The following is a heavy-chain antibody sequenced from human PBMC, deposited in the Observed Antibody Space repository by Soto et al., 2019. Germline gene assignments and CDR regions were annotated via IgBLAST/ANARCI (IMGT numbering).Heavy chain of an antibody. J-gene: IGHJ4*02. CDR2: INGDGRTT. Sequence: GGSLRLSCAASGFTFSRHLMHWVRQAPGKGLVWVSLINGDGRTTTYADSVKGRFTISRDNAKNTLYLQINSLRAEDTAVYYCVRGNYFDYWGQGTLVTVSS. V-gene: IGHV3-74*01. CDR3: VRGNYFDY. CDR1: GFTFSRHL.